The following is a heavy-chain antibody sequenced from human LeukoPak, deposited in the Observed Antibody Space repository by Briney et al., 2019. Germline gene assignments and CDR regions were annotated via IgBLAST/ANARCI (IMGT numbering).Heavy chain of an antibody. CDR1: GFTFSDAW. CDR2: IKSKADGGTA. Sequence: PGGSLRVSCAASGFTFSDAWMSWVRQAPGKGLEWVGRIKSKADGGTADYAAPVKGRFTISRDDSKNTLYLQMNSLKTEDTAVYYCTTDPSSSWYVPTDFDYWGQGTLVTVSS. V-gene: IGHV3-15*01. J-gene: IGHJ4*02. CDR3: TTDPSSSWYVPTDFDY. D-gene: IGHD6-13*01.